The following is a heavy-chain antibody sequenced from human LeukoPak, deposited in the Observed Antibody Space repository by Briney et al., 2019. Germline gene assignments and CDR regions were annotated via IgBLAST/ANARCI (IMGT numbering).Heavy chain of an antibody. V-gene: IGHV3-9*01. D-gene: IGHD2/OR15-2a*01. J-gene: IGHJ6*03. Sequence: GRSLRLSCAASGFTFDDYAMHWVRQAPGKGLEWVSGISWNSGSIGYADSVKGRFTISRDNAKNSLYLQMNSLRAEDTAVYYCARDNFLAPPAYSYYYMDVWGKGTTVTVSS. CDR2: ISWNSGSI. CDR3: ARDNFLAPPAYSYYYMDV. CDR1: GFTFDDYA.